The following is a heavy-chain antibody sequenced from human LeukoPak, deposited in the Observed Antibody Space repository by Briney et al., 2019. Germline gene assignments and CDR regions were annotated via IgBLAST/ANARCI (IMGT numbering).Heavy chain of an antibody. CDR2: IKQDGSEK. CDR3: AEVKGFWSGYYKPFDY. V-gene: IGHV3-7*01. Sequence: GGSLRLSCAASGFTFSSYWMSWVRQAPGKGLEWVANIKQDGSEKYYVDSVKGRFTISRDNSKNTLYLQMNSLRAEDTAVYYCAEVKGFWSGYYKPFDYWGQGTLVTVSS. D-gene: IGHD3-3*01. J-gene: IGHJ4*02. CDR1: GFTFSSYW.